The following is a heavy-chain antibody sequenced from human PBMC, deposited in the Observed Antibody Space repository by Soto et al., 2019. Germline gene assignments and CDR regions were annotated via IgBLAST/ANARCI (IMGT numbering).Heavy chain of an antibody. CDR1: GYTFTNYW. V-gene: IGHV5-51*01. CDR3: GRLTGLPHYYSTDV. CDR2: IYPGDSDT. D-gene: IGHD3-9*01. Sequence: LKISCQGSGYTFTNYWIGWVRQMPGKGLEWMGVIYPGDSDTKYSPSFQGQVTFSADKSINTAYLQWTSLKASDTAMYFCGRLTGLPHYYSTDVWGQGTTVTVSS. J-gene: IGHJ6*02.